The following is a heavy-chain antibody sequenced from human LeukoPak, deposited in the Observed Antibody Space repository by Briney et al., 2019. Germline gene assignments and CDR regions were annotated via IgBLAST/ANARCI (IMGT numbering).Heavy chain of an antibody. V-gene: IGHV4-34*01. CDR2: INHSGST. D-gene: IGHD3-22*01. J-gene: IGHJ3*02. CDR1: GGSFSGYY. CDR3: ARGGYYDLSSALDI. Sequence: SETLSLTCAVYGGSFSGYYWSWIRQPPRKGLEWIGEINHSGSTNYNPSLKSRVTISVDTSKNQFSLKLSSVTAADTAVYYCARGGYYDLSSALDIWGQGTMVTLSS.